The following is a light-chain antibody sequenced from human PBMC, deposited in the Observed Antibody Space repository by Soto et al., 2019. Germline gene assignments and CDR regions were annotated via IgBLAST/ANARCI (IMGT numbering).Light chain of an antibody. J-gene: IGKJ3*01. V-gene: IGKV3-20*01. CDR2: GAS. Sequence: EIVLTQSPGTLSSSPGESATLSCRASQSIRNSYLAWYQQKPGQAPRLLIYGASSRATGIPDRFSGSGSGTDFTLTVSRLEPEDFAVYYCQQYGSSLFTFGPGTKVDIK. CDR3: QQYGSSLFT. CDR1: QSIRNSY.